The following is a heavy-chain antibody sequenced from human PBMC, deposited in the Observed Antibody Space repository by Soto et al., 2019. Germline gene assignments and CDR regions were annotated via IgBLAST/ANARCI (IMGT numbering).Heavy chain of an antibody. D-gene: IGHD3-3*01. Sequence: ASVKVSCKASGYTFTSYYMHWVRQAPGQGLEWMGIINPSGGSTSYAQKFQGRVTMTRDTSTSTVYMELSSLRSEDTAVYYCAREGSIFGLVPHTGMDVWGQGTTVIVSS. CDR2: INPSGGST. J-gene: IGHJ6*02. CDR3: AREGSIFGLVPHTGMDV. CDR1: GYTFTSYY. V-gene: IGHV1-46*01.